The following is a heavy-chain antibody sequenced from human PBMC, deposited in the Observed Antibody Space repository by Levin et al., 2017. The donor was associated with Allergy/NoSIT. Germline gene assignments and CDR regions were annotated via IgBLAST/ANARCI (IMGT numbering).Heavy chain of an antibody. CDR3: ARAWGGGFDI. J-gene: IGHJ3*02. Sequence: PGGSLRLSCAASGFTFSTFWMHWVRQAPGKGLVWVSRINTDGSSTKYADSVKGRFTISRDNAKNTLSLQMNSLRADDTALYYCARAWGGGFDIWGQGTMVTVSS. CDR2: INTDGSST. V-gene: IGHV3-74*01. D-gene: IGHD7-27*01. CDR1: GFTFSTFW.